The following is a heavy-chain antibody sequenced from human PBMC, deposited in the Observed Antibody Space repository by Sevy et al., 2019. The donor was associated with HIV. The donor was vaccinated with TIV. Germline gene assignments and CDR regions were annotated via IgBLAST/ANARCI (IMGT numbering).Heavy chain of an antibody. V-gene: IGHV4-59*01. D-gene: IGHD6-13*01. J-gene: IGHJ6*02. CDR2: IYYSGST. Sequence: SETLSLTCTVSGGSISSYYWSWIRQPPGKGLEWIGYIYYSGSTNYNPSLKSRVTISVDTSKNQLSLKLSSVTAADTAVYYCARAMGIAAADSYYYYGMDVWGQGTTVTVSS. CDR3: ARAMGIAAADSYYYYGMDV. CDR1: GGSISSYY.